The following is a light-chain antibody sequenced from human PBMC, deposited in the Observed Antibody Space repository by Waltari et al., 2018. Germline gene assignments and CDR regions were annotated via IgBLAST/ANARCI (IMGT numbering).Light chain of an antibody. CDR2: KTA. V-gene: IGKV1-5*03. Sequence: DIQMTQSPSTLSASMGDRVTITCRASQTVNSWLAWYQQKPGQAPKLLIYKTAALESGVPSRFRGSGSVTEFTLTISSLQSDDFATYYCQQYNSYPYTFGQGTNLEI. J-gene: IGKJ2*01. CDR1: QTVNSW. CDR3: QQYNSYPYT.